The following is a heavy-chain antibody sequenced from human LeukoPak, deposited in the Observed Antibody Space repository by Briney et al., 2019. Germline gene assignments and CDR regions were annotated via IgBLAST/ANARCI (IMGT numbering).Heavy chain of an antibody. D-gene: IGHD2-2*02. CDR3: AKDYCSSTSCYTHYYYIDV. CDR1: GFTFSSFG. Sequence: PGGSLRLSCAASGFTFSSFGMHWVPQAPGKGLVGVAVIWYDGSNQYYGDSVKGRFTISRDNSKNMLYLQMNSLRAEDTAVYYCAKDYCSSTSCYTHYYYIDVWGKGTTVTVSS. J-gene: IGHJ6*03. CDR2: IWYDGSNQ. V-gene: IGHV3-33*06.